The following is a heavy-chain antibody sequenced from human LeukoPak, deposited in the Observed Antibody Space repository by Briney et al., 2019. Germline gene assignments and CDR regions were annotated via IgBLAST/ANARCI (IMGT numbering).Heavy chain of an antibody. V-gene: IGHV1-3*01. Sequence: GASVKVSCKASGYTFTNYPIHWVRQAPGPRLEWMGWINAGNGNTKYSEKFQGRVTITRDTSARMAYMELGSLRSEDTAVYYCARANDFWSGSYNYGMDVWGQGTTVTVSS. J-gene: IGHJ6*02. CDR2: INAGNGNT. D-gene: IGHD3-3*01. CDR3: ARANDFWSGSYNYGMDV. CDR1: GYTFTNYP.